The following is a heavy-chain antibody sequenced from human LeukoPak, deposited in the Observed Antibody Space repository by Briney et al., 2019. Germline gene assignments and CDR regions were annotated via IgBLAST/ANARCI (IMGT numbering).Heavy chain of an antibody. CDR2: INQSGNT. Sequence: PSETLSLTCAVSGGPFSGYSWSWIRQSPGEGLEWIGEINQSGNTNYNPSLKNRVTISVDTSRNQFSLKLTSVTAADTAVYYCARDPQAGFDYWGQGTLVTVSS. CDR1: GGPFSGYS. J-gene: IGHJ4*02. V-gene: IGHV4-34*01. CDR3: ARDPQAGFDY.